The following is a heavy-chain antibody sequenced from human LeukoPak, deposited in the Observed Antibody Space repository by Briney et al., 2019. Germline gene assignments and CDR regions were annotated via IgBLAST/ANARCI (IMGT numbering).Heavy chain of an antibody. J-gene: IGHJ4*03. V-gene: IGHV3-49*04. D-gene: IGHD5-24*01. CDR1: GFTFGDYA. CDR3: TRSDRWRVGYFDY. Sequence: PGGSLRLSCTASGFTFGDYAMSWVRQAPGKGLEWVGFIRSKAYGGTTEYAASVKGRFTISRDDSKSIAYLQMNSLKTEDTAVYYCTRSDRWRVGYFDYWGQGTLVTVSS. CDR2: IRSKAYGGTT.